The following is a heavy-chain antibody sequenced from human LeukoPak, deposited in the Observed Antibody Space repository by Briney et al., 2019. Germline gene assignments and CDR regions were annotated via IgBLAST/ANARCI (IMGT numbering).Heavy chain of an antibody. J-gene: IGHJ4*02. Sequence: SVKVSCKASGGTFSSYAISWVRQAPGQGLEWMGGIIPIFGTANYAQKFQGRVTITTDESTCTAYMELSSLRSEDTAVYYCARDHHYRSGYWYFDYWGQGTLVTVSS. D-gene: IGHD3-3*01. CDR1: GGTFSSYA. CDR2: IIPIFGTA. V-gene: IGHV1-69*05. CDR3: ARDHHYRSGYWYFDY.